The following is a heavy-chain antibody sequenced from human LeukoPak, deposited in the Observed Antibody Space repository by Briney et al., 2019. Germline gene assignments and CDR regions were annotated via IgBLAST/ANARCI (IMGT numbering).Heavy chain of an antibody. V-gene: IGHV4-39*01. CDR1: GGSISSSSYY. CDR3: ARVILTGYYPNWFDP. J-gene: IGHJ5*02. CDR2: IYYSGST. D-gene: IGHD3-9*01. Sequence: PSETLSLTCTVSGGSISSSSYYWGWIRQPPGKGLEWIGSIYYSGSTYYNPSLKSRVTISVDTSKNQFSLKLSSVTAADTAVYYCARVILTGYYPNWFDPWGQGTLVTVSS.